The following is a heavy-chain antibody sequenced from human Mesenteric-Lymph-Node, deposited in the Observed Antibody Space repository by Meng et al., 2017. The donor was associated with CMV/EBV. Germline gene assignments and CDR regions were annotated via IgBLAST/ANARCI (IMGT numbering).Heavy chain of an antibody. CDR3: AIVTRNDVY. V-gene: IGHV3-21*04. J-gene: IGHJ4*02. Sequence: GESLKISCAASGFIFSHYNMNWVRQAPGKGLEWVSLIVSSGSDMFYADSVRGRFTISRDNAKNSLYLQMNSLRAEDTALYHCAIVTRNDVYWGQGTLVTVSS. CDR2: IVSSGSDM. D-gene: IGHD1-1*01. CDR1: GFIFSHYN.